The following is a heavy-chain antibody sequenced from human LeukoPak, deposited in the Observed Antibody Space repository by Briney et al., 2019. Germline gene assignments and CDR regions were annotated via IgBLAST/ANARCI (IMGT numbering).Heavy chain of an antibody. D-gene: IGHD3-10*01. CDR1: GGPFSGYY. CDR2: INHSGST. J-gene: IGHJ4*02. V-gene: IGHV4-34*01. CDR3: ARSLLWFGSHFDY. Sequence: SETLSLTCAVYGGPFSGYYWSWIRQPPGKGLEWIGEINHSGSTNYNPSLKSRVTISVDTSKNQFSLKLSSVTAADTAVYYCARSLLWFGSHFDYWGQGTLVTVSS.